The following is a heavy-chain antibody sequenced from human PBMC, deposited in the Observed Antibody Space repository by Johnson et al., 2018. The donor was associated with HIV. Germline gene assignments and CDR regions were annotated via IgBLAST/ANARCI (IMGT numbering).Heavy chain of an antibody. CDR1: GFTFSDYY. CDR3: ASTRLGAFDI. Sequence: QVQLVESGGGLVKPGGSLRLSCVASGFTFSDYYMSWIRQAPGKGLEWISYISSSDSTIYSADSVQGRFTISRDNSGNTLYLQMDSLRVEDTAVYYCASTRLGAFDIWGQGTMVTVSS. J-gene: IGHJ3*02. D-gene: IGHD6-6*01. CDR2: ISSSDSTI. V-gene: IGHV3-11*04.